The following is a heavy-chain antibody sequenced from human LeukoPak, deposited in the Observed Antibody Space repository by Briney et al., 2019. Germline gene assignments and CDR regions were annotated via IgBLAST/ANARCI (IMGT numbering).Heavy chain of an antibody. V-gene: IGHV4-34*01. CDR2: INHSGST. J-gene: IGHJ4*02. D-gene: IGHD3-22*01. CDR3: ARRGTYDSSGYTIDDY. Sequence: SETLSLTCAVYGGSFSGYYWSWIRQPPGKGLEWIGEINHSGSTNYNPSLKSRVTISVDTSKNQFSLKLSSVTAADTAVYYCARRGTYDSSGYTIDDYWGQGTLVTVSS. CDR1: GGSFSGYY.